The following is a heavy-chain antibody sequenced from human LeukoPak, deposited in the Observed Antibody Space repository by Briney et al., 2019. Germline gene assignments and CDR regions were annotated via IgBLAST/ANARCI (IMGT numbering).Heavy chain of an antibody. CDR3: AKDYSGSGSYSYAFDI. CDR2: ISAYNGNT. Sequence: ASVTVSCKASGYTLTNFAIIWVRQAPGQGLGWLGRISAYNGNTIYAQKVQGRVTITIDTSTSTAYMELRSLRSDDTAVYYCAKDYSGSGSYSYAFDIWGQGTMVIVSS. D-gene: IGHD3-10*01. CDR1: GYTLTNFA. V-gene: IGHV1-18*01. J-gene: IGHJ3*02.